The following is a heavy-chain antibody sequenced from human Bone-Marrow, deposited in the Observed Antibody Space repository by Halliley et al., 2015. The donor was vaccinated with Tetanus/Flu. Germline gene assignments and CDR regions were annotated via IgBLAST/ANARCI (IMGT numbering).Heavy chain of an antibody. Sequence: TLSLTCTVSGGSTSRHYWSWIRQPPGKGLEWIGYIYYSGSSNYNPSLKSRVTMSLDTSRSQFSLRLASVTAADTAVYYCARGSGETTTAHYFDSWGQGTLVTVSS. CDR2: IYYSGSS. CDR1: GGSTSRHY. J-gene: IGHJ4*02. CDR3: ARGSGETTTAHYFDS. D-gene: IGHD4-17*01. V-gene: IGHV4-59*11.